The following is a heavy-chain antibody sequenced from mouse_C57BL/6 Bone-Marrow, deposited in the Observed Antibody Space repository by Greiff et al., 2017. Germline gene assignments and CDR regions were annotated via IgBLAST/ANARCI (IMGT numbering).Heavy chain of an antibody. Sequence: EVKVVESGGDLVKPGGSLKLSCAASGFTFSSYGMSWVRQTPDKRLEWVATISSGGSYTYYPDSVKGRFTISRDNAKNTLYLQMSSLKSEDTAMYYCARNGSSCYAMDYWGQGTSVTVSS. CDR3: ARNGSSCYAMDY. CDR2: ISSGGSYT. V-gene: IGHV5-6*01. D-gene: IGHD1-1*01. J-gene: IGHJ4*01. CDR1: GFTFSSYG.